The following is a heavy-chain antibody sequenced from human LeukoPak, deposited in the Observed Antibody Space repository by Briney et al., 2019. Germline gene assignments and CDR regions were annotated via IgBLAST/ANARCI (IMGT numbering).Heavy chain of an antibody. D-gene: IGHD4-23*01. J-gene: IGHJ5*02. CDR2: IKQDGSEK. CDR3: ARAGEKNSFDP. CDR1: GFTFSSYS. V-gene: IGHV3-7*01. Sequence: GGSLRLSCAASGFTFSSYSMNWVRQAPGKGLEWVANIKQDGSEKHYVDSVTGRFTISRDNAKNSLYLQMNTLRAEDTAVYYCARAGEKNSFDPWGQGTLVTVSS.